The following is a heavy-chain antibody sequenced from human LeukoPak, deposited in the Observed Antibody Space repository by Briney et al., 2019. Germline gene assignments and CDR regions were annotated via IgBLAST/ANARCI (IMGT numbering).Heavy chain of an antibody. Sequence: SETLSLTCAVYGESFSGYYWSWIRQPPGKGLEWIGEISHSGSTNYNPSLKSRVTISVDTSKDQFSLKLSSVTAADTAVYYCARVTGAVTAIKYFSYGMDVWGQGTTVTVSS. D-gene: IGHD2-21*02. J-gene: IGHJ6*02. CDR1: GESFSGYY. V-gene: IGHV4-34*01. CDR3: ARVTGAVTAIKYFSYGMDV. CDR2: ISHSGST.